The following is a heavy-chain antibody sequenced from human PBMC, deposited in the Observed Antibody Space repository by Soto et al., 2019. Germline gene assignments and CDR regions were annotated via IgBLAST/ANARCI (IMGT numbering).Heavy chain of an antibody. CDR1: GGSISSYY. D-gene: IGHD2-15*01. Sequence: SETLSLTCTVSGGSISSYYWSWIRQPPGKGLEWIGYIYYSGSTNYNPSLKSRVTISVDTSKNQFSLKLSSVTAADTAVYYCATSTDHLGYCSGGSCFYFDYWGQGTLVTVSS. V-gene: IGHV4-59*01. CDR2: IYYSGST. CDR3: ATSTDHLGYCSGGSCFYFDY. J-gene: IGHJ4*02.